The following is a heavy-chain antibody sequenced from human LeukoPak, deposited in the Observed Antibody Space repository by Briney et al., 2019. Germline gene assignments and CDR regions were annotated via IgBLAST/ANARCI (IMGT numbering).Heavy chain of an antibody. CDR3: ASESYGSGSYYRQNWFDP. V-gene: IGHV3-11*04. CDR1: GFTFSDYY. Sequence: PGGSLRLSCAASGFTFSDYYMSWIRQAPGKGLEWVSYISSSGSTIYYADSVKGRFTISRDNAKNSLYLQMNSLRAEDTAVYYCASESYGSGSYYRQNWFDPWGQGTLVTVSS. CDR2: ISSSGSTI. J-gene: IGHJ5*02. D-gene: IGHD3-10*01.